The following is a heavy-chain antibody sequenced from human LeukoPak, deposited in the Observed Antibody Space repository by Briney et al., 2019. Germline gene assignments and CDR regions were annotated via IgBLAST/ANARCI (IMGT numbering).Heavy chain of an antibody. J-gene: IGHJ6*03. D-gene: IGHD1-7*01. CDR3: ASDAKHGTTAEHDYYYYMDV. Sequence: SVKVSCKASGGTFSSYAISWVRQAPGQGLEWMGGIIPIFGTANYAQKFQGRVAITTDESTSTAYMELSSLRSEDTAVYYCASDAKHGTTAEHDYYYYMDVWGKGTTVTVSS. V-gene: IGHV1-69*05. CDR2: IIPIFGTA. CDR1: GGTFSSYA.